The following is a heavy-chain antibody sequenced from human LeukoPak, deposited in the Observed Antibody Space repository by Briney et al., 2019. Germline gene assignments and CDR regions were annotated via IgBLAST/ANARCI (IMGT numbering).Heavy chain of an antibody. J-gene: IGHJ2*01. CDR1: GGSIIGYY. CDR2: IYHSGFT. V-gene: IGHV4-59*01. D-gene: IGHD5-12*01. CDR3: ARDQRCSRFDGGCDQWYFDL. Sequence: SETLSLTCTVSGGSIIGYYWSWLRQPPGKGLEWIGYIYHSGFTDYNPSVRSRITISVGTSRNQFSLKLTSATAADTAMYYCARDQRCSRFDGGCDQWYFDLWGRGTLVTVSS.